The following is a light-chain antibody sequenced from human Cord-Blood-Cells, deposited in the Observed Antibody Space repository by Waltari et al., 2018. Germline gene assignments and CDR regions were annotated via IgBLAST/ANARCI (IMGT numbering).Light chain of an antibody. CDR3: SSYTSSSTHVV. Sequence: QSALTQPASVSGSPGQSITISCTGTSSDVGGYNYVSWYQQHPGKAPKLMIYDVSNRPSGVSNLFSGSKSGNTASLTISGLQAEDEADYYGSSYTSSSTHVVFGGGTKLTVL. CDR1: SSDVGGYNY. V-gene: IGLV2-14*01. CDR2: DVS. J-gene: IGLJ2*01.